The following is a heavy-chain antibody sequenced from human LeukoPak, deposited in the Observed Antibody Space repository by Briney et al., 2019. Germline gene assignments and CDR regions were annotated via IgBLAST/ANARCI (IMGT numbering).Heavy chain of an antibody. D-gene: IGHD6-19*01. Sequence: GGSLRLSCAASGFTFSSYWMSWVRQAPGKGLEWVANIKQDGSEKYYVDSVKGRFTISRDNAKNSLYLQMNSLRAEDTAVYYCARDGVAGTFERDYYYYMDVWGKGTTVTVSS. J-gene: IGHJ6*03. CDR3: ARDGVAGTFERDYYYYMDV. V-gene: IGHV3-7*01. CDR1: GFTFSSYW. CDR2: IKQDGSEK.